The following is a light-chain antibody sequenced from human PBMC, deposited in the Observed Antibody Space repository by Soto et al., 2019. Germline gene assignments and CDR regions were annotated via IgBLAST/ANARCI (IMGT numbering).Light chain of an antibody. J-gene: IGKJ5*01. CDR1: QSVSSY. V-gene: IGKV3-15*01. CDR3: QQYDNWPPIT. Sequence: EIVLTQSPATLSLSPGERATLSCRASQSVSSYLAWYQQKPGQAPRLLIYGASTRATGIPARFSGSGSGTEFTLTITSLQSEDFVVYYCQQYDNWPPITFGQGTRLEIK. CDR2: GAS.